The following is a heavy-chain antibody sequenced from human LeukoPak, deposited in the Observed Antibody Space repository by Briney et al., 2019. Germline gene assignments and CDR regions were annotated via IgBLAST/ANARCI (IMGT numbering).Heavy chain of an antibody. CDR3: ANWLVLGV. D-gene: IGHD6-19*01. CDR2: ISGSGAST. J-gene: IGHJ3*01. CDR1: GFTFSSYG. V-gene: IGHV3-23*01. Sequence: GGSLRLSCAASGFTFSSYGMTWVRQAPGKGLEWVSAISGSGASTYHADSVKGRFTISRDNSKNTLYLQMNSLRAEDTAVYFCANWLVLGVWGQGTMVTVSS.